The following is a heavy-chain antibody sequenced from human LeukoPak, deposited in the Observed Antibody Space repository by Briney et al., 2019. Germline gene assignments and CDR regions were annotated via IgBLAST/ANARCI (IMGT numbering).Heavy chain of an antibody. CDR3: AMGSSPIYPFDY. Sequence: SETLSLTCTLSGGSISISNYYWGWIRQPPGKGLEWIGSIYYSGSTYNNPSLKSRVTMSLDTSKNQFSLRLSSVTAADTAVYYSAMGSSPIYPFDYWGQGTLVTVSS. CDR2: IYYSGST. D-gene: IGHD2-2*01. V-gene: IGHV4-39*01. CDR1: GGSISISNYY. J-gene: IGHJ4*02.